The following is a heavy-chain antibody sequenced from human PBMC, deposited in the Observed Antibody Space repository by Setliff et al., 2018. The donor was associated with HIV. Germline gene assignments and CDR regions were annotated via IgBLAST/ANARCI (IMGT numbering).Heavy chain of an antibody. J-gene: IGHJ5*02. Sequence: ASVKVSCKASGGTFSSYAISWVRQAPGQGLEWMGGIIPILGIANYAQKFQGRVTITADKSTSTVYMELSSLRSDDTAVYYCARRGPGGWLDPWGQGTLVTVSS. CDR3: ARRGPGGWLDP. D-gene: IGHD3-16*01. CDR1: GGTFSSYA. CDR2: IIPILGIA. V-gene: IGHV1-69*10.